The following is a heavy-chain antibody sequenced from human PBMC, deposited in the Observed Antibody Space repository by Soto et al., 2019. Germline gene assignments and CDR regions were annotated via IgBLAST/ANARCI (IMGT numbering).Heavy chain of an antibody. CDR1: GFSFTNAW. V-gene: IGHV3-15*01. D-gene: IGHD5-12*01. Sequence: EVQLVESGGGLVKPGGFLRLSCATSGFSFTNAWMNWVRQAPGKGLEWVGRIKLKTDGGATDYAAPVKGRFTLSRDDSKNTLYLQMNSLKTEDTAMYYSTGGDIAGDLDYWGRGTLVTVSS. CDR3: TGGDIAGDLDY. J-gene: IGHJ4*02. CDR2: IKLKTDGGAT.